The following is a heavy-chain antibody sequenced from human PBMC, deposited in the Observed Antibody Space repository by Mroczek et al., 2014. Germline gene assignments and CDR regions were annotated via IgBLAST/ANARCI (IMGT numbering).Heavy chain of an antibody. D-gene: IGHD3-10*01. V-gene: IGHV1-8*01. CDR2: MNPNSGNT. CDR1: GYTFTSYD. CDR3: AREVQGRNTMVRGVRWVGYYYYGMDV. J-gene: IGHJ6*02. Sequence: QVQLVESGAEVKKPGASVKVSCKASGYTFTSYDINWVRQATGQGLEWMGWMNPNSGNTGYAQKFQGRVTMTRNTSISTAYIELSSLRSEDTAVYYCAREVQGRNTMVRGVRWVGYYYYGMDVWGPRDPRVTVS.